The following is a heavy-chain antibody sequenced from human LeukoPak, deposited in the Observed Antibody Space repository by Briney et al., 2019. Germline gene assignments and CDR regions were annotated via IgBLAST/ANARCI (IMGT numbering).Heavy chain of an antibody. J-gene: IGHJ4*02. D-gene: IGHD3-22*01. Sequence: GGSLRPSCAASGFTFSGSAMHWVRQASGKGLKWVGRIRSKANSYATAYHASVKGRFTISRDDSKNTPYLQMNSLKTEDTAVYYSTRHYYYYDSSGYYRGVDYWGQGTLVTVSS. CDR3: TRHYYYYDSSGYYRGVDY. CDR2: IRSKANSYAT. CDR1: GFTFSGSA. V-gene: IGHV3-73*01.